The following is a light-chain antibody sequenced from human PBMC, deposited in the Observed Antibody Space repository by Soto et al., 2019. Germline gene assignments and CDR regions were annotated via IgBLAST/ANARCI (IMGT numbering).Light chain of an antibody. CDR1: HSVTSN. Sequence: EIEVTQNPATLSVSPGERVTLFCRARHSVTSNLAWYQQKPGQAPRLLIYGASIRAPGIPARFSGSGSGTEFTLTISSLESEDFAVYYCQQYNNSPITFGRGTRLHI. CDR3: QQYNNSPIT. V-gene: IGKV3-15*01. J-gene: IGKJ5*01. CDR2: GAS.